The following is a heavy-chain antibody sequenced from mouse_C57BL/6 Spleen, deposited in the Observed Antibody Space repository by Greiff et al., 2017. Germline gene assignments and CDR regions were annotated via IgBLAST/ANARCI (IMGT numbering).Heavy chain of an antibody. V-gene: IGHV3-6*01. D-gene: IGHD4-1*01. J-gene: IGHJ2*01. CDR3: ARGEKNWDEYYFDY. CDR1: GYSITSGYY. Sequence: EVKLQESGPGLVKPSQSLSLTCSVTGYSITSGYYWNWIRQFPGNKLEWMGYISYDGSNNYNPSLKNRISITRDTSKNQFFLKLNSVTTEDTATYYCARGEKNWDEYYFDYWGQGTTLTVSS. CDR2: ISYDGSN.